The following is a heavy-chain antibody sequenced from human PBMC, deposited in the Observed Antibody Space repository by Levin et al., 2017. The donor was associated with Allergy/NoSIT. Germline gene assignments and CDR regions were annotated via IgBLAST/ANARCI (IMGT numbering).Heavy chain of an antibody. Sequence: SGGSLRLSCAASGFTFSSSAMHWVRQAPGKGLEWVAVISYDGSNKYYADSVKGRFTISRDNSKNTLYLQMNSLRPEDTAVYYCASARYYYGSGIEDWGQGTLVTVSS. CDR1: GFTFSSSA. CDR3: ASARYYYGSGIED. J-gene: IGHJ4*02. V-gene: IGHV3-30-3*01. D-gene: IGHD3-10*01. CDR2: ISYDGSNK.